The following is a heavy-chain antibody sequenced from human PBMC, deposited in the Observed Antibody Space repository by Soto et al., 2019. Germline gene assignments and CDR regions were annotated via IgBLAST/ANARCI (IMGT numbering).Heavy chain of an antibody. Sequence: QVQLVESGGDVVQPGRSLRLSCAASGIIFSTYGMHWVRQAPGKGLEWVAVIWSDGIKQYYADSVKGRFTISRDNSKNTLYLQMNSLRAEDTAVYYGARSTGSHTYLDCWGQGTLVTVSP. CDR3: ARSTGSHTYLDC. CDR2: IWSDGIKQ. V-gene: IGHV3-33*01. J-gene: IGHJ4*02. D-gene: IGHD1-1*01. CDR1: GIIFSTYG.